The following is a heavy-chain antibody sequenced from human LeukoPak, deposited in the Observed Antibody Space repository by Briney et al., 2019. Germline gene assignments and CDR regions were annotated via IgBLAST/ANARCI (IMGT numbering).Heavy chain of an antibody. D-gene: IGHD3-22*01. CDR1: GFTFSSYG. J-gene: IGHJ6*03. V-gene: IGHV3-23*01. Sequence: GGSLRLSCAASGFTFSSYGMSWVRQAPGKGLEWVSAISGSGGSTYYADSVRGRFTISRDNSKNTLYLQMNSLRAEDTAVYYCARGPGDSSGYSLHYYYMDVWGKGTTVTISS. CDR3: ARGPGDSSGYSLHYYYMDV. CDR2: ISGSGGST.